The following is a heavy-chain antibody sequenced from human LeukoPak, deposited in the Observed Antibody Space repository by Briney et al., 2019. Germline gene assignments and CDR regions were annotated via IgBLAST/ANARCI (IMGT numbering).Heavy chain of an antibody. V-gene: IGHV3-30*18. CDR2: ISYDGSDK. CDR1: GFTFRSHG. D-gene: IGHD3-10*01. Sequence: PGGSLRLSCAASGFTFRSHGMHWARQAPGKGLEWVAVISYDGSDKYYADSVKDRFTILRENSKNTLYLRMNSLRAEDTAVYYCAKDRSRENYYGSESSPPDCWGHGILVSVSS. CDR3: AKDRSRENYYGSESSPPDC. J-gene: IGHJ4*03.